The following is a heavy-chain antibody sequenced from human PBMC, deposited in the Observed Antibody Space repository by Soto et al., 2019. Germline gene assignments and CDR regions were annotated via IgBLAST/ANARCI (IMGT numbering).Heavy chain of an antibody. Sequence: EVQLVESGGGLVQPGGSLRLSCAASGFTFSSYDMHWVRQATGKGLEWVSAIGTAGDTYYPGSVKGRFTISRENAKNSLYLQMNSLRPGDTAVYYCARAIPNRHYDFWSGSDMDVWGIGTTVTVSS. CDR2: IGTAGDT. CDR1: GFTFSSYD. J-gene: IGHJ6*04. V-gene: IGHV3-13*01. CDR3: ARAIPNRHYDFWSGSDMDV. D-gene: IGHD3-3*01.